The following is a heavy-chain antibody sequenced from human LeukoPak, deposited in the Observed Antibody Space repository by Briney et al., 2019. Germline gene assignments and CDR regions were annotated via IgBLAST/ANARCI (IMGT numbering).Heavy chain of an antibody. D-gene: IGHD1-26*01. V-gene: IGHV4-39*01. CDR1: GGSISSSSYY. Sequence: SETLSLTCTVSGGSISSSSYYWGWIRQPPGKGLEWIGSIYYSGSTYYNPSPKSRVTISVDTSKNQFSLKLSSVTAADTAVYYCASRGRGARGPFDYWGQGTLVTVSS. CDR2: IYYSGST. CDR3: ASRGRGARGPFDY. J-gene: IGHJ4*02.